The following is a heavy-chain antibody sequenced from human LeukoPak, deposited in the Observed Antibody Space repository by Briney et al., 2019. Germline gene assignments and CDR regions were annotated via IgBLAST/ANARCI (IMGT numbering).Heavy chain of an antibody. CDR1: GGSFNSYY. CDR2: IFYTWST. J-gene: IGHJ4*02. V-gene: IGHV4-59*08. CDR3: ARRVATKPKYCFDN. Sequence: SETLSLTCTVSGGSFNSYYWTWIRQPPGKGLEWIGFIFYTWSTSYNPSLKSRVTISLDTSKNQFSLRLSSVPAADTAVYYCARRVATKPKYCFDNWGQGTLVTVST. D-gene: IGHD5-24*01.